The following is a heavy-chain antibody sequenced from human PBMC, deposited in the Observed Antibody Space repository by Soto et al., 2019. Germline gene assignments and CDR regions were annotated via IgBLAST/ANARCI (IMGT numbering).Heavy chain of an antibody. CDR3: ARARSYDNSGPFYDV. V-gene: IGHV3-64*01. D-gene: IGHD3-22*01. Sequence: PGGSLRLSCAASGFTLSSYAMHWVRQAPGKGLEYVSAISTNGGNTYYANSVKRRFTISRDNSKNTLYLQMGSLRAEDMAVYYCARARSYDNSGPFYDVWGQGTTVTVSS. CDR1: GFTLSSYA. CDR2: ISTNGGNT. J-gene: IGHJ6*02.